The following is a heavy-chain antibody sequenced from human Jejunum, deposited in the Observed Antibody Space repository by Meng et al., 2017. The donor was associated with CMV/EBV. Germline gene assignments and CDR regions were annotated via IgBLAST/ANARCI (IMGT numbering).Heavy chain of an antibody. CDR2: ISSTSSTI. CDR1: GFTFSISS. V-gene: IGHV3-48*04. Sequence: AASGFTFSISSLHWVRQAPGKGLEWISYISSTSSTIYYADSVRGRFTVSRDDAKKSLYLLMNSLRVEDTAVYYCARHNLLTGWDVWGQGALVTVSS. CDR3: ARHNLLTGWDV. J-gene: IGHJ4*02. D-gene: IGHD3-9*01.